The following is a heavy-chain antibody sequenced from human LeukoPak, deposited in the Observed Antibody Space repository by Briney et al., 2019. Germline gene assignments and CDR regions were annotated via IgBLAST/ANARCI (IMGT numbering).Heavy chain of an antibody. J-gene: IGHJ4*02. D-gene: IGHD1-26*01. V-gene: IGHV3-7*01. CDR3: ARGKSGSYGTKGY. CDR1: GFTFSSYW. Sequence: GGSLRLSCVASGFTFSSYWVSWVRQAPGKGLECVADIKQDGSEKYYVDSVKGRFTISRDNAKNSLYLQMNSLRVEDTAVYYCARGKSGSYGTKGYWGQGTLVTVSS. CDR2: IKQDGSEK.